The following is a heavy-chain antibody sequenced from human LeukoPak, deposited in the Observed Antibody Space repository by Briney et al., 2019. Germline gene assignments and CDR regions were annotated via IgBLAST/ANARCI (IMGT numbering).Heavy chain of an antibody. V-gene: IGHV3-30*18. D-gene: IGHD3-10*01. CDR3: AKDKYYYGSGSYWFPDNYYYGMDV. CDR1: GFTFSSYG. J-gene: IGHJ6*02. CDR2: ISYDGSNK. Sequence: GGSLRLSCAASGFTFSSYGMHWVRQAPGKGLEWVAVISYDGSNKYYADSVKGRFTISRDNSKNTLYLQMNSLRAEDTAVYYCAKDKYYYGSGSYWFPDNYYYGMDVWGQGTTVTVSS.